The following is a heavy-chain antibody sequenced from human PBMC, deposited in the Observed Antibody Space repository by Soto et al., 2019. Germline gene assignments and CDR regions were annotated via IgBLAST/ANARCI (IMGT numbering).Heavy chain of an antibody. CDR2: MYPGGTT. D-gene: IGHD6-13*01. J-gene: IGHJ5*02. CDR1: GGSISSGSYY. CDR3: ARRGGRAAATNWFDP. V-gene: IGHV4-39*01. Sequence: PSETLSLTCSVSGGSISSGSYYWGWIRQTPGRGLEWIASMYPGGTTYSNPSLKSRVTISVDTSKNQFSLRLTSVTAADTAVYYCARRGGRAAATNWFDPWGQGTLVTVSS.